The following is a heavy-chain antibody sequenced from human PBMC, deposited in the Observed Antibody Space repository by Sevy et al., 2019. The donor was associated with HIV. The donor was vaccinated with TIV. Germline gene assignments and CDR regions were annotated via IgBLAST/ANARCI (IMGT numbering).Heavy chain of an antibody. Sequence: SETLSLTCAVSGGSISSGFYSWSWIRQPPGKGLEWIAYIYHSGSTYYNPSLKSRVTISVDRSKNQFSLKLSSVTAADTAVYYWARGDYSSSFFDYWGQGTLVTVSS. CDR2: IYHSGST. V-gene: IGHV4-30-2*01. CDR3: ARGDYSSSFFDY. D-gene: IGHD6-6*01. CDR1: GGSISSGFYS. J-gene: IGHJ4*02.